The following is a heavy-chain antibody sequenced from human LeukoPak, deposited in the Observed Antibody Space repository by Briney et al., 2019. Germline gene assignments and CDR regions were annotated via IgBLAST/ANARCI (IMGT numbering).Heavy chain of an antibody. D-gene: IGHD3-10*01. CDR2: ISYDGSNK. V-gene: IGHV3-30-3*01. Sequence: GRSLRLSCAASGFTFSSYAMHWVRQAPGKGLEWVAVISYDGSNKYYADSVKGRFTISRDNSKNTLYLEMNSLRAEDTAVYYCARDVQDASQGGEVAFDIWGQGTMVTVSS. J-gene: IGHJ3*02. CDR3: ARDVQDASQGGEVAFDI. CDR1: GFTFSSYA.